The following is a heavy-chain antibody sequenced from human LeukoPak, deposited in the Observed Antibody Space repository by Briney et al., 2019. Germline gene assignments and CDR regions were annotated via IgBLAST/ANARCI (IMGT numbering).Heavy chain of an antibody. CDR1: GYTFTSYG. V-gene: IGHV1-18*01. Sequence: ASVTVSCTASGYTFTSYGIRWVRQAPGQGLEWMGWISAYNGNTNYAQKLQGRVTMTTDTSTSTAYMELRSLRSDDTAVYYCARSSVGYYDSSGYYYDPQFDYWGQGTLVTVSS. CDR3: ARSSVGYYDSSGYYYDPQFDY. CDR2: ISAYNGNT. J-gene: IGHJ4*02. D-gene: IGHD3-22*01.